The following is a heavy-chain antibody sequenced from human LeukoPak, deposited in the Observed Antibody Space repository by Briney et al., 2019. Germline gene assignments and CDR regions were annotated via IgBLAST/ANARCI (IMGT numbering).Heavy chain of an antibody. V-gene: IGHV3-23*01. CDR2: ISGSGGST. Sequence: GGSLRLSCAASGFTFSSYAMSWVRQAPGKGLEWVSAISGSGGSTYYADSVKGRFTISRDNSKNTLYLQMNSLRAEDTAVYYCAKDPRYSSSWYFDYYYYYYMDVWGKGTTVTVSS. J-gene: IGHJ6*03. D-gene: IGHD6-13*01. CDR3: AKDPRYSSSWYFDYYYYYYMDV. CDR1: GFTFSSYA.